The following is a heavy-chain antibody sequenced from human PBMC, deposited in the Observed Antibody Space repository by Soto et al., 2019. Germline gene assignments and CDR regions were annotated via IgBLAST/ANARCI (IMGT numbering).Heavy chain of an antibody. CDR3: ARAIKRWEVNYYFDF. J-gene: IGHJ4*02. Sequence: QVVLLQSGAEVKAPGSSVRVSCQVSGSTFNNFAFSWVRQAPGNEPERMGGIVVDSNTAEYSQRFQDRVTITADTSSKTLYMELGSLTFEDTAVYYCARAIKRWEVNYYFDFWGQGTLVTVSS. D-gene: IGHD1-26*01. CDR1: GSTFNNFA. CDR2: IVVDSNTA. V-gene: IGHV1-69*06.